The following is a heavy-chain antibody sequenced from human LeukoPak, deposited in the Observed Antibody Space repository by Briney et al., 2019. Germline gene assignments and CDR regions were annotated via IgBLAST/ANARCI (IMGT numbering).Heavy chain of an antibody. CDR3: ARGPYYCTGASCRSAFDF. J-gene: IGHJ3*01. V-gene: IGHV4-61*01. CDR2: IYYNGNT. D-gene: IGHD2-15*01. Sequence: PSETLSLTCTVSGGSVSSVNFYWSWIRQPPGKGLEWIGYIYYNGNTNCNPSLRSRLTTSVDTSENQFSLKLSSVTAADTAVYYCARGPYYCTGASCRSAFDFWGQGTMVTVSS. CDR1: GGSVSSVNFY.